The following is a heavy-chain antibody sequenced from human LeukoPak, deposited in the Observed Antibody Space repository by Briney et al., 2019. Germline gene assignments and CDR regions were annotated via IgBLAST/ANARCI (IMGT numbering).Heavy chain of an antibody. V-gene: IGHV3-23*01. CDR3: AKGMSRDGYKGGATGDFDY. CDR2: ISGSGGST. Sequence: PGGSLRLSCAASGFTFSSYAMSWVRQAPGKGLEWVSAISGSGGSTYYADSVKGRFTISRDNSKNTLYLQMNSLRAEDTAVYYCAKGMSRDGYKGGATGDFDYWGQGTLVTVSS. J-gene: IGHJ4*02. CDR1: GFTFSSYA. D-gene: IGHD5-24*01.